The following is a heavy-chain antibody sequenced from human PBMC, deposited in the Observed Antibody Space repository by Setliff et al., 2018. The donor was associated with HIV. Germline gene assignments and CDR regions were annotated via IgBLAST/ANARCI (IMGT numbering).Heavy chain of an antibody. Sequence: SVKVSCKASGGTFTNHGIGWVRQAPGRRLEWLGGVIPMFGITNDGQKFQGRVAITTDESTSTVFMELSSLRVEDTAVYYCAAVPWGHSSLIIDHWGQGTPVTVSS. V-gene: IGHV1-69*05. J-gene: IGHJ4*02. D-gene: IGHD3-16*01. CDR3: AAVPWGHSSLIIDH. CDR2: VIPMFGIT. CDR1: GGTFTNHG.